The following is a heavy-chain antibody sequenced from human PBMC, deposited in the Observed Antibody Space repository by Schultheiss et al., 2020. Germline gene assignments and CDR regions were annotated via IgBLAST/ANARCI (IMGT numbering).Heavy chain of an antibody. CDR1: GFSFSTHA. V-gene: IGHV3-23*01. J-gene: IGHJ6*02. D-gene: IGHD2-15*01. CDR3: VRERMDYGMDV. Sequence: GGSLRLSCAATGFSFSTHAMSWVRQAPGKGLEWVSAITGSGGSTYYADSVKGRFTISRDNSKNTLYLQMNSLRAEDTAVYYCVRERMDYGMDVWGQGTTVTVSS. CDR2: ITGSGGST.